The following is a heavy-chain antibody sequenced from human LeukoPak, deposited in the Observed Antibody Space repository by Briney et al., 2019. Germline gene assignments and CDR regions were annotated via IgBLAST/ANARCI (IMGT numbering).Heavy chain of an antibody. D-gene: IGHD1-1*01. V-gene: IGHV1-2*02. CDR3: ARAEVRYWNQGGKNWFDP. CDR1: GYTFTDYH. Sequence: ASVKVSCKASGYTFTDYHMHWVRQTPGQGLEWMGWINPNSGDTNYAQKFQGRVTMTRDTSISTAYMELSRLRSDDTAVYYCARAEVRYWNQGGKNWFDPGAREPWSPSPQ. CDR2: INPNSGDT. J-gene: IGHJ5*02.